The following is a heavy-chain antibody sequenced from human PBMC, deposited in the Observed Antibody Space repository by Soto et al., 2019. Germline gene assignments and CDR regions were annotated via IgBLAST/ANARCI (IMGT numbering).Heavy chain of an antibody. CDR1: GFTFSSYW. Sequence: EVQLVESGGGLVQPGGSLRLSCAASGFTFSSYWMSWVRQAPGKGLEWVANIKQDGSEKYYVDSVKGRFTISRDNAKNSLYLQMNSLRAEDTAVYYCARGMGYCSSTSCYMYSSSHEYYYGMDVWGQGTTVTVSS. CDR2: IKQDGSEK. CDR3: ARGMGYCSSTSCYMYSSSHEYYYGMDV. J-gene: IGHJ6*02. D-gene: IGHD2-2*02. V-gene: IGHV3-7*01.